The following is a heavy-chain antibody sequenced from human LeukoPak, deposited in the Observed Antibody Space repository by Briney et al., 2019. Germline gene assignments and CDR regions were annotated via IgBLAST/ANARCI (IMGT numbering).Heavy chain of an antibody. J-gene: IGHJ6*02. V-gene: IGHV1-3*01. D-gene: IGHD3-22*01. Sequence: ASVKVSCKASGYTFTSYAMHWVRQAPGQRLEWMGWINAGNGNTKYSQKFQGRVTITRDTSASTAYMELSSLRSEDTAVYYCARDLWYYDSSGYYYVYYYGMDVWGQGITVTVSS. CDR2: INAGNGNT. CDR1: GYTFTSYA. CDR3: ARDLWYYDSSGYYYVYYYGMDV.